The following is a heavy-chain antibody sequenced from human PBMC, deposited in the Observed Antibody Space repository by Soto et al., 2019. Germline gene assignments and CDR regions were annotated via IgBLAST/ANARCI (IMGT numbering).Heavy chain of an antibody. J-gene: IGHJ3*02. V-gene: IGHV3-33*01. CDR2: IWYDGSNK. CDR1: GFTFSSYG. D-gene: IGHD3-10*01. Sequence: GGSLRLSCAASGFTFSSYGMHWVRQAPGKGLEWVAVIWYDGSNKYYADSVKGRFTISRDNSRNTLYLQMNSLRAEDTAVYYSARGLKNYYGSGSYFGAFDIWGQGTMVTVSS. CDR3: ARGLKNYYGSGSYFGAFDI.